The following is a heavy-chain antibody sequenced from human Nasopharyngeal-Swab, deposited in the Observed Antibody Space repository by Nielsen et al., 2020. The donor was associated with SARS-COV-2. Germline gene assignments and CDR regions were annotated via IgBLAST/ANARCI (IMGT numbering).Heavy chain of an antibody. V-gene: IGHV1-2*04. Sequence: ASVKVSCKASGYTFTGYYMHWVRQAPGQGLEWMGWINPNSGDTNYAQKFQGWVTMTRDTSISTAYMELSRLRSDDTAVYYCARGIAAAGTPGYGMDVWGQGTTVTVSS. CDR2: INPNSGDT. D-gene: IGHD6-13*01. CDR3: ARGIAAAGTPGYGMDV. CDR1: GYTFTGYY. J-gene: IGHJ6*02.